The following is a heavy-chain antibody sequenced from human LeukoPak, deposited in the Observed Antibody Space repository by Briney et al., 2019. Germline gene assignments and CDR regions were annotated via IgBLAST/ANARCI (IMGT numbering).Heavy chain of an antibody. CDR3: ATKLRGERHPFDY. D-gene: IGHD2-21*01. CDR2: INPNDGVT. V-gene: IGHV1-2*02. J-gene: IGHJ4*02. Sequence: ASVKVSCKASGYTFTGYYMHWVRQAPGLGLEWMGWINPNDGVTSYAQKFQGRVSMTRDTSISTAYMELSRLKSDDTAVYYCATKLRGERHPFDYWGQGTLVTVSS. CDR1: GYTFTGYY.